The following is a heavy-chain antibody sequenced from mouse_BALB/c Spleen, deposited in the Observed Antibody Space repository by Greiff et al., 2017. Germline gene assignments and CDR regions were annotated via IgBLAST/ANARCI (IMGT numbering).Heavy chain of an antibody. CDR2: ISYSGST. D-gene: IGHD2-4*01. CDR3: ARGDYGEDY. CDR1: GYSITSDYA. Sequence: EVQLQQSGPGLVKPSQSLSLTCTVTGYSITSDYAWNWIRQFPGNKLEWMGYISYSGSTSYNPSLKSRISITRDTSKNQFFLQLNSVTTEDTATYYCARGDYGEDYWGQGTSVTVSS. V-gene: IGHV3-2*02. J-gene: IGHJ4*01.